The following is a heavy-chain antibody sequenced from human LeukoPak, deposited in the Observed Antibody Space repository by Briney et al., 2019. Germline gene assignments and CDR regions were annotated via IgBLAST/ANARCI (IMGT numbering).Heavy chain of an antibody. CDR2: INHSGST. Sequence: KPSETLSLTCAVYGGSFSGYYWSWIRQPPGKGLEWIGEINHSGSTNYNPSLKSRVTISVDTSKNQFSLKLSSVTAADTAVYYCARGYCSGGSCLSRYFDYWGQGTLVTVSS. D-gene: IGHD2-15*01. J-gene: IGHJ4*02. CDR1: GGSFSGYY. CDR3: ARGYCSGGSCLSRYFDY. V-gene: IGHV4-34*01.